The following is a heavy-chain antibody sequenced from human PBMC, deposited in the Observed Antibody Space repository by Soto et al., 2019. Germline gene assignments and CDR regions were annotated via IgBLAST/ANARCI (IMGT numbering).Heavy chain of an antibody. CDR3: VKLGYCSGGSCHTPEYYYGMDV. CDR1: GFNFDNYG. V-gene: IGHV3-64D*06. D-gene: IGHD2-15*01. J-gene: IGHJ6*02. CDR2: IGVSDGYT. Sequence: SGGSLRLSCQASGFNFDNYGMHWVRQPPGKGLEWVSSIGVSDGYTYYADSVKGRFTISRDNSKNTLYLQMSSLRAEDTAVYYCVKLGYCSGGSCHTPEYYYGMDVWGQGTTVTVSS.